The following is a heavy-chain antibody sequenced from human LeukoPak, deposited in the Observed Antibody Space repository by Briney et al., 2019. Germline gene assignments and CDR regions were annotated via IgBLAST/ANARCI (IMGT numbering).Heavy chain of an antibody. V-gene: IGHV3-30*04. D-gene: IGHD3-22*01. CDR2: ISDDGSNK. Sequence: PGRSLRLSCAASGFTFSSYAMHWVRQAPGKGLEWVAVISDDGSNKYYADSVKGRFTISRDNSKNTLYLQMNSLRAEDTAVYYCARSGGYDSSGYYVFGAFDIWGQGTMVTVSS. CDR3: ARSGGYDSSGYYVFGAFDI. J-gene: IGHJ3*02. CDR1: GFTFSSYA.